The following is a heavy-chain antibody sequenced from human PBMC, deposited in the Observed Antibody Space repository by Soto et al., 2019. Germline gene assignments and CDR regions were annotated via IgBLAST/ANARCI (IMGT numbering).Heavy chain of an antibody. V-gene: IGHV5-51*01. CDR3: PRRAYTYAEGLQDYFDP. CDR1: GYKFGSYW. CDR2: IYPGDSDA. J-gene: IGHJ5*02. D-gene: IGHD5-18*01. Sequence: LGESVTVSCKGSGYKFGSYWIVWVRHMPGNGLEWMGIIYPGDSDARYSQSFPGQVTFSVDKAISTACLQWSSLKASDTAMYSGPRRAYTYAEGLQDYFDPCRQGTLVTVAS.